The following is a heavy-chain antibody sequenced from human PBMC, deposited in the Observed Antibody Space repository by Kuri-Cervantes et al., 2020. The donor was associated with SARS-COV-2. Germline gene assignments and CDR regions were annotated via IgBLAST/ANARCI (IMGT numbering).Heavy chain of an antibody. CDR2: INHSGST. D-gene: IGHD3-16*02. J-gene: IGHJ4*02. CDR3: ARARLYDYVWGSYRHRYYFDY. Sequence: GSLRLSCAVYSGSFSGYYWSWIRQPPGKGLEWIGEINHSGSTNYNPSLKSRVTISVDTSKNQFSLKLSSVTAADTAVYYCARARLYDYVWGSYRHRYYFDYWGQGTLVTVSS. V-gene: IGHV4-34*01. CDR1: SGSFSGYY.